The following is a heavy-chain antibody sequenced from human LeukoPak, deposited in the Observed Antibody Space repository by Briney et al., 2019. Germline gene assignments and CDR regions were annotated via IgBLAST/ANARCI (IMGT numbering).Heavy chain of an antibody. CDR1: GGTFSSYA. CDR3: ARVGAYCTSTSCLDY. Sequence: SVKVSCKASGGTFSSYAISWVRQAPGQGLEWMGRIIPILGIANYAQKFQGRVTITADKSTSTAYMELRSLTSDDTAVYYCARVGAYCTSTSCLDYWGQGTLVTVSS. V-gene: IGHV1-69*04. CDR2: IIPILGIA. J-gene: IGHJ4*02. D-gene: IGHD2-2*01.